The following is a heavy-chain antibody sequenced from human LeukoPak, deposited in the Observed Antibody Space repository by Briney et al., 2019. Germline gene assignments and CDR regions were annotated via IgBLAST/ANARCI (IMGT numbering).Heavy chain of an antibody. V-gene: IGHV1-69*04. CDR1: GGTFSSYA. CDR3: ARDASRKQLDYYYHYMDV. Sequence: AASVKVSCKASGGTFSSYAISWVRQAPGQGLEWMGRIIPILGIANYAQKFQGRVTITADKSTSTAYMELSSLRSEDTAVYYCARDASRKQLDYYYHYMDVWGKGTTVTVSS. CDR2: IIPILGIA. J-gene: IGHJ6*03. D-gene: IGHD6-6*01.